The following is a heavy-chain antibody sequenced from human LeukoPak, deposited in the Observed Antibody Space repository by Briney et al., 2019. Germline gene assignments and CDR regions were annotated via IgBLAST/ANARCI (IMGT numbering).Heavy chain of an antibody. CDR3: ARTIVGSTDYFGY. V-gene: IGHV4-39*01. J-gene: IGHJ4*02. D-gene: IGHD1-26*01. CDR2: IYHSGST. CDR1: GASISSSDYY. Sequence: PSETLSLTCTVSGASISSSDYYWDWIRKPPGKGLEWIGNIYHSGSTYYNPSLKSRVTISVHTSKNQLALQLNSVTAADTAVYYCARTIVGSTDYFGYWGQGTLVIVSS.